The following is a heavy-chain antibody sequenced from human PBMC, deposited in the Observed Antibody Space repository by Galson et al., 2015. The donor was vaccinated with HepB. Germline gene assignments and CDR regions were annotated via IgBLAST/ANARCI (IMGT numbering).Heavy chain of an antibody. Sequence: SLRLSCAASGFTFSSYAMSWVRQAPGKGLEWVSAISGSGGSTYYADSVKGRFTISRDNSKNTLCLQMNSLRAEDTAVYYCAKDKKAGSSGPWGQGTLVTVSS. CDR3: AKDKKAGSSGP. CDR1: GFTFSSYA. V-gene: IGHV3-23*01. CDR2: ISGSGGST. D-gene: IGHD6-19*01. J-gene: IGHJ5*02.